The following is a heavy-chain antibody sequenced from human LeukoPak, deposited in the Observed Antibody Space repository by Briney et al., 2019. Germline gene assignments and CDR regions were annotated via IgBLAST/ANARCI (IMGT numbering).Heavy chain of an antibody. J-gene: IGHJ4*02. CDR2: IYYSGST. Sequence: SQTLSLTCTVSGGSISSGGHYWSWIRQPPGKGLEWIGYIYYSGSTYYNPSLKSRVTISVDTSKNQFSLKLSSVTAADTAVYYCARRAYSYVSFDYWGQGTLVTVSS. CDR1: GGSISSGGHY. D-gene: IGHD5-18*01. CDR3: ARRAYSYVSFDY. V-gene: IGHV4-30-2*01.